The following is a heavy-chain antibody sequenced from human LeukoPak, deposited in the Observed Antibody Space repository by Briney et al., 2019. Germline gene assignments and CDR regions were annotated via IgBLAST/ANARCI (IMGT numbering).Heavy chain of an antibody. J-gene: IGHJ4*02. CDR2: VYYSGNT. CDR1: GGSLSSYY. Sequence: PSETLSLTCTVSGGSLSSYYWSWIRQPPGKGLEWIGYVYYSGNTNYNPSLKSRVTISLDTSKNHFSLKLSSVTAADTAVYYCAGIAPYDYGYIDLWGQGTLVTVSS. CDR3: AGIAPYDYGYIDL. D-gene: IGHD4/OR15-4a*01. V-gene: IGHV4-59*01.